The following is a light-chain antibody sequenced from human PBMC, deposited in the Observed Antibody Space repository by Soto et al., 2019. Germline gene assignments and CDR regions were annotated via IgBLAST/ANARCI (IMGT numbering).Light chain of an antibody. V-gene: IGKV1-5*03. Sequence: DLPLTQSPSTLSGSVGDRVTITCRASQTISSWLAWYQQKPGKAPKLLIYKASTLKSGVPSRFSGSASGTEFTLTISSLQPEDFATYYCQQLKSYPITFGQGTRLEIK. CDR1: QTISSW. J-gene: IGKJ5*01. CDR3: QQLKSYPIT. CDR2: KAS.